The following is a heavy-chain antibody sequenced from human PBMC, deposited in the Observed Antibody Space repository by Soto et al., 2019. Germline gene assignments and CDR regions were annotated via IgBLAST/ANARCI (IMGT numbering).Heavy chain of an antibody. CDR3: ARGSFNVGAQVNDC. V-gene: IGHV4-59*01. D-gene: IGHD1-26*01. J-gene: IGHJ4*02. CDR2: VSNGGGT. Sequence: SETLSLTCTVSGDSISSYYCSWFRQPPGKGLQWIGYVSNGGGTNYNPSLWSRVTISLDTSKNQFSLRLTSVTAGDTAVYFCARGSFNVGAQVNDCWGQGTLVTVSS. CDR1: GDSISSYY.